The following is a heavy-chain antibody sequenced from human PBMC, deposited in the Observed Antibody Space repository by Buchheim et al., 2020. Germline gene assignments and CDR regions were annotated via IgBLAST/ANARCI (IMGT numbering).Heavy chain of an antibody. D-gene: IGHD6-19*01. V-gene: IGHV3-48*04. Sequence: EVQLVESGGGLVQPGGSLRLSCAASGFTFSSYSMNWVRQAPGKGLEWVSYISSSSSTIYYADSVKGRVTISRDNAKNSLYMQMNSLRAEDTAVYYCATALVAGNYYYYGMDVWGQGTT. CDR3: ATALVAGNYYYYGMDV. J-gene: IGHJ6*02. CDR1: GFTFSSYS. CDR2: ISSSSSTI.